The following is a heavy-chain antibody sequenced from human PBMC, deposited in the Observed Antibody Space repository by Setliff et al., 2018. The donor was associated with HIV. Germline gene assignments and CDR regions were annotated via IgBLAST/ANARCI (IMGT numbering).Heavy chain of an antibody. Sequence: PSETLSLTCNVSGGSMSRYYWNWVRQPPGKGLEWVGYVYYDEITVNHYNPSLTSRVTVSIDTSKNQFYLNLTSVTAADTAIYFCARDRSSYWYLGSWGRGALVTVS. J-gene: IGHJ4*02. CDR3: ARDRSSYWYLGS. V-gene: IGHV4-59*12. CDR1: GGSMSRYY. CDR2: VYYDEIT. D-gene: IGHD2-8*02.